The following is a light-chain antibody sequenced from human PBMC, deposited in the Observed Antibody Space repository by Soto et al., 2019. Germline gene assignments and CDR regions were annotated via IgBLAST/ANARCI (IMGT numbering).Light chain of an antibody. CDR1: NIGSKV. V-gene: IGLV3-9*01. Sequence: SYELTQRPSVSVALGQTATITCGGKNIGSKVVHWYQRKPGQAPILVIYRDVNRPSGIPERFSGSNSGTTATLTISRAQGGDEADYYCQVWDGSIVVFGGGTKLTVL. J-gene: IGLJ2*01. CDR2: RDV. CDR3: QVWDGSIVV.